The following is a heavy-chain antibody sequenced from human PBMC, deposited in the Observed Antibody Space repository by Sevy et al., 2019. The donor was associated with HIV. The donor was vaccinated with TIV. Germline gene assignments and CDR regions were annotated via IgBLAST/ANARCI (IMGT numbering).Heavy chain of an antibody. CDR1: GFTFSSYA. CDR3: AKSQEVRGVWAFDI. V-gene: IGHV3-23*01. CDR2: ISGSGGST. Sequence: GGSLRLSCAASGFTFSSYAMCWVRQAPGMGLEWVSAISGSGGSTYYADSVKGRFTISRDNSKNTLYLQMNSLRAEDTAVYYCAKSQEVRGVWAFDIWGQGTMVTVSS. D-gene: IGHD3-10*01. J-gene: IGHJ3*02.